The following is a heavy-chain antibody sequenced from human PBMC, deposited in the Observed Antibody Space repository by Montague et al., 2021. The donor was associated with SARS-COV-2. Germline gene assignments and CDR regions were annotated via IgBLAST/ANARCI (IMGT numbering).Heavy chain of an antibody. V-gene: IGHV3-33*01. Sequence: SLRLSCAASGFTFSSYGMHWVRQAPGKGLEWVAVIWYDGSNKYYADSVKGRFTISRDNSKNTLYLQMNSLRAEDTAVYYCARDLFWGTDSGTQQRRDYWGQGTLVTVSS. CDR1: GFTFSSYG. D-gene: IGHD3-16*01. CDR2: IWYDGSNK. CDR3: ARDLFWGTDSGTQQRRDY. J-gene: IGHJ4*02.